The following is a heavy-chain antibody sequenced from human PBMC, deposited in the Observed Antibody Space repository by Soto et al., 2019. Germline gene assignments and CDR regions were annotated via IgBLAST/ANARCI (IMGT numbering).Heavy chain of an antibody. D-gene: IGHD3-22*01. J-gene: IGHJ4*02. CDR1: GFTFSSYA. CDR3: ARDTYYYDSSGSLDY. CDR2: ISYDGSNK. Sequence: GGSLRLSCAASGFTFSSYAMHWVRQAPGKGLEWVAVISYDGSNKYYADSVKGRFTISRDNSKNTLYLQMNSLRAEDTAVYYCARDTYYYDSSGSLDYWGQGTLVTVSS. V-gene: IGHV3-30-3*01.